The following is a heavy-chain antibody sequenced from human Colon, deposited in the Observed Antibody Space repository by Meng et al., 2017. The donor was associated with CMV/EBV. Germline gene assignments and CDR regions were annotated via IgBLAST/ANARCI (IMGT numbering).Heavy chain of an antibody. Sequence: QVQPMQSGAGVKEPWASVTLCFNTSGYTFSDYNMHGVRQAPGQGLEWMGWIRSDGSATNYAQKFRGRVTMTRDASVSTAYMELSGLTSDDTAVYFCVRSSGWSLFDYWGPGALVTVSS. J-gene: IGHJ4*02. D-gene: IGHD6-19*01. CDR1: GYTFSDYN. V-gene: IGHV1-2*02. CDR3: VRSSGWSLFDY. CDR2: IRSDGSAT.